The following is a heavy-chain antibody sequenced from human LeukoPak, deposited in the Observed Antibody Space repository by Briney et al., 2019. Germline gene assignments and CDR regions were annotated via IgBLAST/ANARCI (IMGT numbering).Heavy chain of an antibody. CDR3: ARDGYNSDAFDI. Sequence: GGSLRLSCAASGFTVTDNYMNWVRQSSGKGLEWVSVIYGGGDTNYADSVKGRFTISRDNAKNSLYLQMNSLRAEDTAVYYCARDGYNSDAFDIWGQGTMVTVSS. J-gene: IGHJ3*02. CDR2: IYGGGDT. D-gene: IGHD5-24*01. V-gene: IGHV3-53*01. CDR1: GFTVTDNY.